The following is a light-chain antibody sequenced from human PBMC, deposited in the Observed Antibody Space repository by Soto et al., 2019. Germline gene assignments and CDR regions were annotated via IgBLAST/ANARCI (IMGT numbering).Light chain of an antibody. CDR3: QQYDNYPLT. Sequence: DIQMTQSPSSLSASVGDRVTITCRASQVISKWLNWYQLKPGKAPKLLIFDASGLETGVTSRFSGHRSGTDFTFIISSLQPEDIATYYCQQYDNYPLTFGGGTKVEIK. V-gene: IGKV1-33*01. CDR2: DAS. CDR1: QVISKW. J-gene: IGKJ4*01.